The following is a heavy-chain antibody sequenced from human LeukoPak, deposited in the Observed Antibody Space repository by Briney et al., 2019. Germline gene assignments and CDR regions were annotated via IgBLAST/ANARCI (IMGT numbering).Heavy chain of an antibody. CDR1: GGTFSSYA. CDR2: IIPIFGTA. J-gene: IGHJ4*02. Sequence: SVKVSCKASGGTFSSYAISWVRQAPGQGLEWMGGIIPIFGTANYAQKFQGRVTITADESTSTAYMELSSLRSEDTAVCYCARDTIVGAIWSPFDYWGRGTLVTVSS. CDR3: ARDTIVGAIWSPFDY. D-gene: IGHD1-26*01. V-gene: IGHV1-69*13.